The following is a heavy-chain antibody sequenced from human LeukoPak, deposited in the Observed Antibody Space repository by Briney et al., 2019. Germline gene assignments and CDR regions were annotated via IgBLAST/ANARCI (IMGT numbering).Heavy chain of an antibody. J-gene: IGHJ4*02. CDR3: ARDCSSTSCYRY. Sequence: PGGSLRLSCAASGFTFSSYSMNWVRQAPGKGLEWVSYISSNSSTIYYAYSVKGRSTISRDNAKNSLYLQMNSLRAEDTAVYYCARDCSSTSCYRYWGQGTLVTVSS. D-gene: IGHD2-2*01. V-gene: IGHV3-48*04. CDR2: ISSNSSTI. CDR1: GFTFSSYS.